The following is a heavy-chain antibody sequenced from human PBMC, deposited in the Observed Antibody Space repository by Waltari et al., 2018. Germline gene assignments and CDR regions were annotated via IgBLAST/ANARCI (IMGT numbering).Heavy chain of an antibody. V-gene: IGHV3-74*01. CDR2: INSDGSST. Sequence: EVQLVESGGGLVQPGGSLRLSCAASGFTFSSYWMPWVRQAPGKGLVWVSRINSDGSSTSYADSVKGRFTISRDNAKNTLYLQMNSLRAEDTAVYYCAREVAVAGTGWFDPWGQGTLVTVSS. D-gene: IGHD6-19*01. CDR3: AREVAVAGTGWFDP. J-gene: IGHJ5*02. CDR1: GFTFSSYW.